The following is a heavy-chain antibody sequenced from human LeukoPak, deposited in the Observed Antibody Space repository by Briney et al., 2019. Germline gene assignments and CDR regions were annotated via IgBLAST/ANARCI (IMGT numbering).Heavy chain of an antibody. CDR3: ARGGLVFHY. D-gene: IGHD3/OR15-3a*01. CDR2: ISSGGITM. J-gene: IGHJ4*02. V-gene: IGHV3-48*03. CDR1: GFTFSSYE. Sequence: GGSLRLSCAASGFTFSSYEMNWVRQAPGKGLEWVSYISSGGITMYYADSVKGRFAISRDNAKNSLYLQMNSLRAEDTAVYYCARGGLVFHYWGQGTLVTVSS.